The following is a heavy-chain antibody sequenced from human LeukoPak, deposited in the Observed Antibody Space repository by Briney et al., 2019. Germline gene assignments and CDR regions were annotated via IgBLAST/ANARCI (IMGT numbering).Heavy chain of an antibody. Sequence: ASVKVSCKASGYTFTGYYMHWVRQATGQGLEWMGWMNPNSGNTGYAQKFQGRVTMTRNTSISTAYMELSSLRSEDTAVYYCSRGVSYGSGYYYMDVWGKGTTVTVSS. CDR3: SRGVSYGSGYYYMDV. J-gene: IGHJ6*03. CDR2: MNPNSGNT. V-gene: IGHV1-8*02. D-gene: IGHD3-10*01. CDR1: GYTFTGYY.